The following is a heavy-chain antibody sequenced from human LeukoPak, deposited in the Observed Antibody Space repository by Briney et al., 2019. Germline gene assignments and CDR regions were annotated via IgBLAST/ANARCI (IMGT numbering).Heavy chain of an antibody. Sequence: SVKVSCKASGYTFTSYGISWVRQAPGQGLEWMGGIIPIFGTANYAQKFQGRVTITADESTSTAYMELSSLRSEDTAVYYCARGSGDGYNYYYYMDVWGKGTTVTISS. V-gene: IGHV1-69*13. CDR1: GYTFTSYG. J-gene: IGHJ6*03. D-gene: IGHD5-24*01. CDR2: IIPIFGTA. CDR3: ARGSGDGYNYYYYMDV.